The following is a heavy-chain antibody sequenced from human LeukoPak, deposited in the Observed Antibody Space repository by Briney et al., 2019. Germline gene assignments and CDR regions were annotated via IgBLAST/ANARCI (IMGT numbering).Heavy chain of an antibody. V-gene: IGHV3-30*18. J-gene: IGHJ4*02. CDR2: ISSDGSYK. CDR1: GFIFSNYD. CDR3: AKRGIGSGWSWDY. Sequence: PGGSLRLSCAASGFIFSNYDMHWVRQAPGKGLEWVAVISSDGSYKNHADSVKGRFTISRDNSKNTLNLQMNSLRAEDTAVYCCAKRGIGSGWSWDYWGQGTLVTVSS. D-gene: IGHD6-19*01.